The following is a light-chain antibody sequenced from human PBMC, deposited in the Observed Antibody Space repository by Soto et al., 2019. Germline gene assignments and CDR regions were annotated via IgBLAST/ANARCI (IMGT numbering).Light chain of an antibody. J-gene: IGKJ1*01. V-gene: IGKV3-15*01. Sequence: EMVMTQSPATLSVPPGERATLSCRASQSINGDLAWYQQKPGQPPLLLIYGASTRATGIPARFSGSGYGTEFTLTISSLQSEDFAVYYCQQYNYWWTFGKGTKVDVK. CDR3: QQYNYWWT. CDR2: GAS. CDR1: QSINGD.